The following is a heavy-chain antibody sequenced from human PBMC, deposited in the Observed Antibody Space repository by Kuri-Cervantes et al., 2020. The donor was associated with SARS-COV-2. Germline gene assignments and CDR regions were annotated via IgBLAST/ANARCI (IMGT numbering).Heavy chain of an antibody. CDR3: AKDMYSSSWYHYTDANWFDP. V-gene: IGHV3-53*05. CDR2: IYSGGST. D-gene: IGHD6-13*01. J-gene: IGHJ5*02. Sequence: GGSLRLSCAASGFTVSSNYMSWVRQAPGKGLEWVSVIYSGGSTYYADSVKGRFTISRDNAKNSLYLQMNSLRAEDTALYYCAKDMYSSSWYHYTDANWFDPWGQGTLVTVSS. CDR1: GFTVSSNY.